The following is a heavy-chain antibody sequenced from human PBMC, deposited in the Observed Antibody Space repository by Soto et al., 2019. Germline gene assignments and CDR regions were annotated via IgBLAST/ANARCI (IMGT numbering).Heavy chain of an antibody. J-gene: IGHJ4*02. CDR3: AREDSYYDILTGYRRRLDY. CDR1: GFTFSSYS. CDR2: ISSSSSYI. Sequence: GGSLRLSCAASGFTFSSYSMNWVRQAPGKGLEWVSSISSSSSYIYYADSVKGRFTISRDNAKNSLYLQMNSLRAEYTAVYYCAREDSYYDILTGYRRRLDYWGQGTLVTVSA. V-gene: IGHV3-21*01. D-gene: IGHD3-9*01.